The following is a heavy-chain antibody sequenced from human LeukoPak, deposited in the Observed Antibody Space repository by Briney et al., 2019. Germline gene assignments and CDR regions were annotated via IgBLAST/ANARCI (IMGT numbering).Heavy chain of an antibody. CDR2: IDPSDSYT. CDR3: ARPKLVRGSYYYGMDV. V-gene: IGHV5-10-1*01. D-gene: IGHD3-10*01. Sequence: GESLKISCKGSGYSFTSYWISWVRQMPGKGLEWMGRIDPSDSYTNYSPSFQGHVTISADKSISTAYLQWSSLKASDTAMYYCARPKLVRGSYYYGMDVWGKGTTVTVSS. J-gene: IGHJ6*04. CDR1: GYSFTSYW.